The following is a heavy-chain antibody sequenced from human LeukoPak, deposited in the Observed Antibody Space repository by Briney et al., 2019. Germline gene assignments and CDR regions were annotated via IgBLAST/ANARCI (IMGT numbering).Heavy chain of an antibody. CDR1: GFSFGTYA. V-gene: IGHV3-23*01. Sequence: PGGSLRLSCAASGFSFGTYAMSWVRQAPGKGLEWVSAVSATGGGTFYADSVKGRFTISRDNSKNTIYLQMSILRAEDTAVYYCANRPLDYWGQGTLVTVSS. CDR3: ANRPLDY. CDR2: VSATGGGT. J-gene: IGHJ4*02.